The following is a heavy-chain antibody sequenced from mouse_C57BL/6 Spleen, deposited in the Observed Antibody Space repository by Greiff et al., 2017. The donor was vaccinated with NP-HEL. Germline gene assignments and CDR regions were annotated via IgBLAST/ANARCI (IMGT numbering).Heavy chain of an antibody. CDR1: GFSLTSYG. D-gene: IGHD1-1*01. V-gene: IGHV2-2*01. Sequence: VQGVESGPGLVQPSQSLSITCTVSGFSLTSYGVHWVRQSPGKGLEWLGVIWSGGSTDYNAAFITRLSISKDNSKSQVFFKMNSLQADDTAIYYCARMTTVVEGYFDVWGTGTTVTVSS. CDR3: ARMTTVVEGYFDV. CDR2: IWSGGST. J-gene: IGHJ1*03.